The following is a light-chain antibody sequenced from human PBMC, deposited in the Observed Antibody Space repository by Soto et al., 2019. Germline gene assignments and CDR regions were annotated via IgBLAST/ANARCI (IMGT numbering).Light chain of an antibody. CDR1: SSDVGGYNY. CDR2: EVS. CDR3: SSYAGSNNYVV. V-gene: IGLV2-8*01. J-gene: IGLJ2*01. Sequence: QSALTQPPSASGSPGQSVTSSCTGTSSDVGGYNYVSWYQQHPGKAPKLMIYEVSKRPSGVPDRFSGSKSGNTASLTVSGLQAEDEADYYCSSYAGSNNYVVFGGGTNLTVL.